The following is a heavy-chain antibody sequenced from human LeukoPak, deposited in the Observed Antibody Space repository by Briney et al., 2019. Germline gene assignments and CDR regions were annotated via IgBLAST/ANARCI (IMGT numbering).Heavy chain of an antibody. CDR2: IIPILGIA. D-gene: IGHD3-22*01. V-gene: IGHV1-69*02. CDR1: GGTFSSYT. J-gene: IGHJ5*02. Sequence: SVKVSCKASGGTFSSYTISWVRQAPGQGLEWMGRIIPILGIANYAQKFQGRVTITADKSTSTAYMELSSLRSEDTAVYYCARGASSGHYYVYFNWFDPWGQGTLVTVSS. CDR3: ARGASSGHYYVYFNWFDP.